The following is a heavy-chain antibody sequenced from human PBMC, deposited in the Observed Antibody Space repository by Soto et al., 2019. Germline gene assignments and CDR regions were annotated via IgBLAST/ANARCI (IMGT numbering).Heavy chain of an antibody. CDR2: ISGSGGST. D-gene: IGHD2-15*01. Sequence: GGSLRLSCAASGFTFSSYAMSWVRQAPGKGLEWVSAISGSGGSTYYADSVKGRFTISRDNSKNTLYLQMNSLRPEDTAVYYCAKFYGGKSAHTYTIDPWGQGTLVTSPQ. J-gene: IGHJ5*02. CDR3: AKFYGGKSAHTYTIDP. V-gene: IGHV3-23*01. CDR1: GFTFSSYA.